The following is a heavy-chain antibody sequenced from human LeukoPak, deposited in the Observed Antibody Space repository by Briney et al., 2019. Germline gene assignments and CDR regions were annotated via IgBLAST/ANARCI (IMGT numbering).Heavy chain of an antibody. CDR2: ISSSGSTI. D-gene: IGHD5-24*01. Sequence: GGSLRLSCAASGFTFSSYEMNWVRQAPGKGLEWVSYISSSGSTIYYAGSVKGRFTISRDNAKNSLYLQMNSLRAEDTAVYYCAREVEGERWLRFRGQGTLVTVSS. J-gene: IGHJ4*02. CDR1: GFTFSSYE. V-gene: IGHV3-48*03. CDR3: AREVEGERWLRF.